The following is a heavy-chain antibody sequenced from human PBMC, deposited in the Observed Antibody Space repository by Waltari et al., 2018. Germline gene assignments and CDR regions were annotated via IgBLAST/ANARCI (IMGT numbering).Heavy chain of an antibody. CDR1: GGSISSGGYY. CDR2: IYSSGRT. J-gene: IGHJ6*02. V-gene: IGHV4-31*03. Sequence: QVQLQESGPGLVKPSQTLSLTCTVSGGSISSGGYYWSWIRQHPGKGLEWIGYIYSSGRTYYNPSLKSRVTISVDTSKNQFSLKLSSVTAADTAVYYCARGYGDLIYYYYGMDVWGQGTTVTVSS. CDR3: ARGYGDLIYYYYGMDV. D-gene: IGHD4-17*01.